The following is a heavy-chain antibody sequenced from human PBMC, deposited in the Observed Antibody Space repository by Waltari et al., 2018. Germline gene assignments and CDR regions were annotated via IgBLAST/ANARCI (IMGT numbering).Heavy chain of an antibody. CDR3: ARLSDPNKYYYGMDV. J-gene: IGHJ6*02. Sequence: EVQLVQSGGGLIPPGGSLRLSCAASGLSVSDNYMSWVRQAPGKGLEWVSVIYRGGSIKYGDSVKGRFTLSRDNSKNTLFLQMNSLRSEDTAVYYCARLSDPNKYYYGMDVWGQGTTVTVSS. CDR1: GLSVSDNY. CDR2: IYRGGSI. D-gene: IGHD3-16*02. V-gene: IGHV3-53*01.